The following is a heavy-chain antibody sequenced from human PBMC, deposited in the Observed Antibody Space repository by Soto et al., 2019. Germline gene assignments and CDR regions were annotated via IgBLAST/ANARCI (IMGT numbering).Heavy chain of an antibody. CDR3: AHSPGENSGWYGWCVP. Sequence: QITLKESGPTLVKPTQTLSLTCTFSGVSLDTNGVGVGWIRQPPGNALEWLALVYWNDDKRFSPSLWGRITISKDTSKNQVVLTMTNVGPDDTATYYCAHSPGENSGWYGWCVPWGPGILVAVSS. V-gene: IGHV2-5*01. CDR1: GVSLDTNGVG. D-gene: IGHD6-19*01. J-gene: IGHJ5*02. CDR2: VYWNDDK.